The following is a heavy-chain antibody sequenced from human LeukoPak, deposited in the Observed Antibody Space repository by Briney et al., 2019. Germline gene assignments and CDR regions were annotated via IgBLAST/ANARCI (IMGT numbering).Heavy chain of an antibody. Sequence: GGSLRLSCAASGFPFSDHEMNWVRQAPGKGLEWVSYISSSGSDKYYPDSVKGRFTISRDNAKNSLYLQMNSLRAEDTALYYCARDYDYGDYPGYWGQGTLVTVSS. CDR3: ARDYDYGDYPGY. CDR1: GFPFSDHE. D-gene: IGHD4-17*01. V-gene: IGHV3-48*03. CDR2: ISSSGSDK. J-gene: IGHJ4*02.